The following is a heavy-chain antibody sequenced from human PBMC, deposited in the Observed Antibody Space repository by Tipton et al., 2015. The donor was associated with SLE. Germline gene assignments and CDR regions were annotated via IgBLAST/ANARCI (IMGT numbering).Heavy chain of an antibody. CDR3: AKDGIQLWSFEY. J-gene: IGHJ4*02. CDR2: ISVSGGST. CDR1: GFTFSSFG. Sequence: GSLRLSCAASGFTFSSFGMSWVRQVPGKGLEWVSAISVSGGSTYYADSVKGRFTISRDNSKNTLYLQMNSLRAEDTAVYYCAKDGIQLWSFEYWGQGTLVTVSS. D-gene: IGHD5-18*01. V-gene: IGHV3-23*01.